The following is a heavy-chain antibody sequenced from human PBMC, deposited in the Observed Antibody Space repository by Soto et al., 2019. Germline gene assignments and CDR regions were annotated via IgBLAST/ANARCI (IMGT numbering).Heavy chain of an antibody. Sequence: HPGGSLRLSCAASGFTFDDYAMHWVRQGPGKGLEWVSGISWNSGGIDYADFVKGRFTISRDNAKNSLYLQMNSLRAEDTALYYCAKSVTTVAGTSWFDPWGQGTLVTVSS. CDR1: GFTFDDYA. CDR3: AKSVTTVAGTSWFDP. D-gene: IGHD6-19*01. CDR2: ISWNSGGI. V-gene: IGHV3-9*01. J-gene: IGHJ5*02.